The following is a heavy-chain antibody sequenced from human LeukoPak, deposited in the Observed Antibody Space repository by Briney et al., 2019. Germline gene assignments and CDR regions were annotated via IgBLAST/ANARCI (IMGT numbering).Heavy chain of an antibody. CDR3: ASDYGDLTFDAFDI. Sequence: PGGSLRLSCAASGFTFSSYGMHWVRQAPGKGLEWVAVIWYDGSNKYYADSVKGRFTISRDNSKNTLYLQMNSLRAEDTAVYYCASDYGDLTFDAFDIWGQGTMVTVSS. D-gene: IGHD4-17*01. CDR2: IWYDGSNK. V-gene: IGHV3-33*01. J-gene: IGHJ3*02. CDR1: GFTFSSYG.